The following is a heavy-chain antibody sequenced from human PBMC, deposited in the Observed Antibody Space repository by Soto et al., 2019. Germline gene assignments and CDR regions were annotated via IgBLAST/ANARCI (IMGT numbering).Heavy chain of an antibody. Sequence: QITLKESGPTLVKPTQTLTLTCTFSGFSLSTSGVGVAWIRQPPGKALEWLALIYWDDDKRYRPSLENRLTITKDTSKNQGVLTMTNMDSGDTATYYCAYLACSGGSCYWFTFSGMDVWGQGTTVTVSS. V-gene: IGHV2-5*02. D-gene: IGHD2-15*01. CDR2: IYWDDDK. CDR1: GFSLSTSGVG. CDR3: AYLACSGGSCYWFTFSGMDV. J-gene: IGHJ6*02.